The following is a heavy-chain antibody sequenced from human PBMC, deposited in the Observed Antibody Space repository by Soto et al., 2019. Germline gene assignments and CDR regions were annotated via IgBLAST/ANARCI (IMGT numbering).Heavy chain of an antibody. CDR2: IYPGDSDI. V-gene: IGHV5-51*01. D-gene: IGHD3-10*01. CDR1: GYSFTNYW. J-gene: IGHJ6*02. CDR3: ARHDRDYYYYYGMDV. Sequence: PGESLKISCKGSGYSFTNYWIAWVRQMPGKGLEWMGIIYPGDSDIRYSPSFQGQVTISADKSISTAYLQWRSLRASDTAIYYCARHDRDYYYYYGMDVWGQGTTVTVSS.